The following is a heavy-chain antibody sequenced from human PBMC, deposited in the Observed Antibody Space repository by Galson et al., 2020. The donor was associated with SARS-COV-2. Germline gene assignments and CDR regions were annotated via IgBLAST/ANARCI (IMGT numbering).Heavy chain of an antibody. CDR1: GGSFSGYY. CDR2: INHSGST. D-gene: IGHD6-13*01. V-gene: IGHV4-34*01. Sequence: SQTLSLTCAVYGGSFSGYYWSWIRQPPGKGLEWIGEINHSGSTNYNPSPKRRVTISVDTSKNQFSLKLSSVTAADTAVYYCARARYSSSWYGTHNWFDPWGQGTLVTVSS. J-gene: IGHJ5*02. CDR3: ARARYSSSWYGTHNWFDP.